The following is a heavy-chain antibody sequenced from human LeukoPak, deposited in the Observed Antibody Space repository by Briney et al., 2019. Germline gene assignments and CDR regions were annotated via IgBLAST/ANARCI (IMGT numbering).Heavy chain of an antibody. Sequence: SETLSLTCSVSGVSITSNYWSWIRQPPGKGLEWIGYTHHSWSTSYNPSLKSRITISLDTSNNQFSLKLSSVTAADTAVYYCARSSGHSYGDFDYWGQGTLVTVSS. CDR3: ARSSGHSYGDFDY. V-gene: IGHV4-59*01. CDR1: GVSITSNY. CDR2: THHSWST. J-gene: IGHJ4*02. D-gene: IGHD5-18*01.